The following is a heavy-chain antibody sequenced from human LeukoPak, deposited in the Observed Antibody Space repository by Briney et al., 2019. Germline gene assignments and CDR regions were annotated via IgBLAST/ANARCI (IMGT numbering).Heavy chain of an antibody. D-gene: IGHD3-9*01. CDR3: ARDGRAYYDILTGYYHFDF. CDR2: INPNSGGT. J-gene: IGHJ4*02. Sequence: ASVKVSCKASGYTFTGYYMHWVRQAPGQGLEWMGCINPNSGGTNFAQKFQGWVTMTRDTSISTAYMELSRLRSDDTAVYYCARDGRAYYDILTGYYHFDFWGQGTLVTVSS. CDR1: GYTFTGYY. V-gene: IGHV1-2*04.